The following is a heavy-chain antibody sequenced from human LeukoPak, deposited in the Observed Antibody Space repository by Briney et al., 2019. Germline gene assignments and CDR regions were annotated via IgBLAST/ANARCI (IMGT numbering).Heavy chain of an antibody. CDR3: ARLYDPPSRYYYYYYMDV. CDR1: GFTFSSYA. CDR2: ISYDGSNK. V-gene: IGHV3-30*04. Sequence: GGSLRLSCAASGFTFSSYAMHWVRQAPGKGLEWVAVISYDGSNKYYADSVKGRLTISRDNSKNTLYLQMNSLRAEDTAVYYCARLYDPPSRYYYYYYMDVWGKGTTVTVSS. D-gene: IGHD3-16*01. J-gene: IGHJ6*03.